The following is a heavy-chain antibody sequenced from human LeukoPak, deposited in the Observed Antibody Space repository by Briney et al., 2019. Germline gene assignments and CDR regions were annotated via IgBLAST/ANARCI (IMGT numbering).Heavy chain of an antibody. CDR1: GGSINNYY. D-gene: IGHD5-24*01. V-gene: IGHV4-59*08. CDR3: ARRRDGYNLFDY. J-gene: IGHJ4*02. Sequence: SETLSLTCTVSGGSINNYYWSWIRQPPGKGLEWIGYIYYSGSTNYNPSLKSRVTISVDTSKNQFSLKLSSVTAADTAVYYCARRRDGYNLFDYWGQGTLVTVSS. CDR2: IYYSGST.